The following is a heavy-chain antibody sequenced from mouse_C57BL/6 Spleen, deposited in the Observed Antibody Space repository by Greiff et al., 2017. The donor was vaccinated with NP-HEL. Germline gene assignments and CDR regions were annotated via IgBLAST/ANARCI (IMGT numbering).Heavy chain of an antibody. J-gene: IGHJ3*01. Sequence: VQLQQPGAELVRPGSSVKLSCKASGYTFTSYWMHWVKQRPIQGLEWIGNIDPSDSETHYNQKFKDKATLTVDKSSSTAYMQLSSLTSEDSAVYYCARSGNYDYDFAYWGQGTLVTVSA. CDR1: GYTFTSYW. CDR2: IDPSDSET. V-gene: IGHV1-52*01. D-gene: IGHD2-4*01. CDR3: ARSGNYDYDFAY.